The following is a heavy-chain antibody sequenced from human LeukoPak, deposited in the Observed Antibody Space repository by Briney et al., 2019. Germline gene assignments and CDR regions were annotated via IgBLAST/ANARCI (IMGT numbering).Heavy chain of an antibody. Sequence: QTGRSLRLSCAASGFTFSSYAMSWVRQAPGKGLEWVSAISGSGGSTYYADSVKGRFTISRDNSKNTLYLQMNSLRAEDTAVYYCAKAGEWELLHYFDYWGQGTLVTVSS. CDR1: GFTFSSYA. D-gene: IGHD1-26*01. J-gene: IGHJ4*02. CDR3: AKAGEWELLHYFDY. V-gene: IGHV3-23*01. CDR2: ISGSGGST.